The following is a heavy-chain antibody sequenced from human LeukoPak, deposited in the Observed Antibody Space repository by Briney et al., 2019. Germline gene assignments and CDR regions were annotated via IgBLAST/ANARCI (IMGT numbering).Heavy chain of an antibody. CDR3: ARDPPGIAASGTYY. D-gene: IGHD6-13*01. Sequence: GGSLRLSCAVSGFSVSNNYMNWVRQAPGKGLEWVSLIYSRGGTSYADSVKGRLTISRDSSKNTLFLQMNSLRVEDTAVYYCARDPPGIAASGTYYWGQGTLVTVSS. CDR1: GFSVSNNY. CDR2: IYSRGGT. J-gene: IGHJ4*02. V-gene: IGHV3-53*01.